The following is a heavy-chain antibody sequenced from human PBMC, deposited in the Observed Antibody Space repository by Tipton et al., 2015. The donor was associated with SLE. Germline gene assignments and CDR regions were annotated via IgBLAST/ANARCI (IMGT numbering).Heavy chain of an antibody. CDR3: ARGLPGPYYYYYYMDV. J-gene: IGHJ6*03. V-gene: IGHV4-30-2*01. CDR1: GGSISSGGYS. Sequence: TLSLTCSVSGGSISSGGYSWSWIRQPPGKGLEWIGFIYHSGSTYYNPSLESRVTISQDRSKNQFSLKLSSVTAADTAVYYCARGLPGPYYYYYYMDVWGKGTTVTVSS. CDR2: IYHSGST.